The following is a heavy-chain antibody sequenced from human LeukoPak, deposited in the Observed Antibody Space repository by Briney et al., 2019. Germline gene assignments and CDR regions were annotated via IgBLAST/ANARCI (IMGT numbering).Heavy chain of an antibody. Sequence: ASVKVSCKATGDIFINYDINWVRQATGQGLEWMGWMNPNSGKTGYAQQFQGRVTMTRNTSITTAYMELSSLRSEDTAVYYCATGRITRTWDDAFDIWGQGTMVAVSS. J-gene: IGHJ3*02. D-gene: IGHD1-14*01. CDR1: GDIFINYD. V-gene: IGHV1-8*01. CDR3: ATGRITRTWDDAFDI. CDR2: MNPNSGKT.